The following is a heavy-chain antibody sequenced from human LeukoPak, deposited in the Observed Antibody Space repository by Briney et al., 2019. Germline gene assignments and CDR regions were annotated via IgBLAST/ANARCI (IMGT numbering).Heavy chain of an antibody. D-gene: IGHD3-10*01. CDR1: GDSIATYY. Sequence: LETLSLTCSVSGDSIATYYWSWIRQPPGKGLEWIGYISYSGSPYYNPSLKSRVTISVDTSKNQFSLKLSSVTAADTAVYYCARAPRITMVRGAKIHHPNDYWGQGTLVTVSS. V-gene: IGHV4-59*12. CDR3: ARAPRITMVRGAKIHHPNDY. CDR2: ISYSGSP. J-gene: IGHJ4*02.